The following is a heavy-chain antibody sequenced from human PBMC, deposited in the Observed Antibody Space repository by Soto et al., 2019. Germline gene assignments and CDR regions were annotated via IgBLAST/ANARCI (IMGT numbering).Heavy chain of an antibody. Sequence: GGSLRLSCAASGFSFDDYAMHWVRQAPGKGLEWVTGISGNSGTIGYADSVKGRFTISRDNAKNSLYLQMNSLRAEDTALYYCARDVWSRASGPPDSWGQGTLVTVSS. J-gene: IGHJ4*02. D-gene: IGHD3-10*01. CDR1: GFSFDDYA. CDR2: ISGNSGTI. CDR3: ARDVWSRASGPPDS. V-gene: IGHV3-9*01.